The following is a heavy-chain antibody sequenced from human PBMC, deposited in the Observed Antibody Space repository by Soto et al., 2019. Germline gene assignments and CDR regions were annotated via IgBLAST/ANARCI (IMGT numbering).Heavy chain of an antibody. Sequence: ASVKVSCKASGYTFTSYYMHWVRQAPGQGLEWMGIINPSGGSTSYAQKFQGRVTMTRDTSTSTVYMELSSLRSEDTAVYYCARDLVTIFGVAIRYLGMDVWGQGTTVTVSS. CDR2: INPSGGST. V-gene: IGHV1-46*01. CDR1: GYTFTSYY. D-gene: IGHD3-3*01. CDR3: ARDLVTIFGVAIRYLGMDV. J-gene: IGHJ6*02.